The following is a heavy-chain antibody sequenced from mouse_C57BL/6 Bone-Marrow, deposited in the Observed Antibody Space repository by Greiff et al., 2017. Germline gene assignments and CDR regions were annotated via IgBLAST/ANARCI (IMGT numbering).Heavy chain of an antibody. CDR3: TGGGLRYYAMDY. J-gene: IGHJ4*01. D-gene: IGHD2-2*01. V-gene: IGHV6-3*01. CDR2: IRLKSDNYAT. CDR1: GFTFSNYW. Sequence: EVKLVESGGGLVQPGGSMKLSCVASGFTFSNYWMNWVRQSPEKGLEWVAQIRLKSDNYATHYAESVKGRFTISRDDSKSSVYLQMNNLRAEDTGIYYCTGGGLRYYAMDYWGQGTSVTVSS.